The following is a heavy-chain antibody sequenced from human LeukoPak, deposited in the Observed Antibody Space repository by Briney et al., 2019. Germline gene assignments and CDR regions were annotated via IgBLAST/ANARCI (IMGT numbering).Heavy chain of an antibody. CDR3: ARDQVVLMVYAIPYYYGMDV. Sequence: ASVKVSCKASGYTFTSYGISWVRQAPGQGLEWMGWISAYNGNTNYAQKLLSRVTMTTDTSTSTAYMELRSLRSDDTAVYYCARDQVVLMVYAIPYYYGMDVWGQGTTVTVSS. CDR1: GYTFTSYG. D-gene: IGHD2-8*01. V-gene: IGHV1-18*01. CDR2: ISAYNGNT. J-gene: IGHJ6*02.